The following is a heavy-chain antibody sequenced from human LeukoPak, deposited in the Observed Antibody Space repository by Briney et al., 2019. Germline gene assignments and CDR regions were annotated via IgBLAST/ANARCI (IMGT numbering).Heavy chain of an antibody. D-gene: IGHD1-26*01. V-gene: IGHV1-2*02. Sequence: GASVKVSCKASGYTFTGYYMHWVRQAPGQGLEWMGWINPNSGGTNYAQKFQGRVTMTRDTSISTAYMELSRRRSDDTAVYYCARDHSSGSYAYYFDYWGQGTLVTVSS. J-gene: IGHJ4*02. CDR2: INPNSGGT. CDR3: ARDHSSGSYAYYFDY. CDR1: GYTFTGYY.